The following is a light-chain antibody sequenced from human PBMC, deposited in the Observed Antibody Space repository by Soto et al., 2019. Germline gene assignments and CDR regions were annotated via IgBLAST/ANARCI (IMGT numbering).Light chain of an antibody. CDR1: QSVSSSY. CDR2: GAS. J-gene: IGKJ4*01. CDR3: QQYCSSRLT. V-gene: IGKV3-20*01. Sequence: ESVLTQSPGTLSLSPGERATLSCRASQSVSSSYLAWYQQKPGQAPRLLIYGASSRATGIPDRFSGSGSGTDFTLTISRLEPEDFAVYYCQQYCSSRLTFGGGTKVEIK.